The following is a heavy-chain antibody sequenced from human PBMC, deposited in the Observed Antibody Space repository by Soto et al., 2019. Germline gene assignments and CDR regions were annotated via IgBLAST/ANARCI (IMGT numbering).Heavy chain of an antibody. J-gene: IGHJ1*01. CDR3: ARDKCLGYCSGGSCYSPHFQH. CDR1: GFTFSSYA. CDR2: ISYDGSNK. D-gene: IGHD2-15*01. Sequence: QVQLVESGGGVVQPGRSLRLSCAASGFTFSSYAMHWVRQAPGKGLEWVAVISYDGSNKYYADSVKGRFTISRDNSKNTLYMQMNSLRAEDTAVYYCARDKCLGYCSGGSCYSPHFQHWGQGTLVTVSS. V-gene: IGHV3-30-3*01.